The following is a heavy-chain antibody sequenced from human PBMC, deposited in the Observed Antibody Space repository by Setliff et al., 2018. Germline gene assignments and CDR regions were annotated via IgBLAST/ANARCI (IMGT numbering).Heavy chain of an antibody. D-gene: IGHD3-10*01. V-gene: IGHV4-39*02. Sequence: SETLSLPCTVSTGSLNRNGYYWAWVRQPPGKGLEWIASVYHRGTTYYNPSLKSLVTTSVDTSKNQFSLKLISVTAADTAVYYCAKDKYSFGSGIYWNSFDLWGQGTMVTVSS. CDR2: VYHRGTT. J-gene: IGHJ3*01. CDR1: TGSLNRNGYY. CDR3: AKDKYSFGSGIYWNSFDL.